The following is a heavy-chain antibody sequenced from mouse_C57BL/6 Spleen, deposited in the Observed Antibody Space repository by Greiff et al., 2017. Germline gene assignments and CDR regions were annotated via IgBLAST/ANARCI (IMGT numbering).Heavy chain of an antibody. J-gene: IGHJ3*01. V-gene: IGHV1-26*01. CDR2: INPNNGGT. Sequence: EVQLQQSGPELVKPGASVKISCKASGYTFTDYYMNWVKQSHGKSLEWIGDINPNNGGTSYNQKFKGKATLTVDKSSSTAYMELRSLTSEDSAVYYCARFYDSWCQGTLVTVSA. CDR1: GYTFTDYY. D-gene: IGHD2-3*01. CDR3: ARFYDS.